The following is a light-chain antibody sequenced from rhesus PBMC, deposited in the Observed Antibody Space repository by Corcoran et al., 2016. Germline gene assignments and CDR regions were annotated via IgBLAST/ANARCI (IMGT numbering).Light chain of an antibody. CDR3: QHYLSRPLT. CDR1: QTISSY. Sequence: DIQMTQSPSSLSASVGDTVTITCRASQTISSYLAWYQQKPGKVPKLLIYAAPRLERGVPSRFSGSGTGTEFTLTISSLQPEDFATHYCQHYLSRPLTFGGGTKVELK. J-gene: IGKJ4*01. V-gene: IGKV1-44*01. CDR2: AAP.